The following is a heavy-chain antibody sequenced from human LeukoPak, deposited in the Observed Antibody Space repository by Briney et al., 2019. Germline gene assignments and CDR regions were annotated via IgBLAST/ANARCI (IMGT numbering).Heavy chain of an antibody. D-gene: IGHD6-19*01. J-gene: IGHJ4*02. CDR1: GGSISNSHYY. V-gene: IGHV4-39*07. Sequence: PSETLSLTCTVSGGSISNSHYYWGWIRQPPGKGLEWVGSVYFGGSTYYNASLGSRVTISVDTSKNQFSLNLNFVTAADTAVYYCARDRLAVAGTHFLYFDYWGQGTLVTVSS. CDR3: ARDRLAVAGTHFLYFDY. CDR2: VYFGGST.